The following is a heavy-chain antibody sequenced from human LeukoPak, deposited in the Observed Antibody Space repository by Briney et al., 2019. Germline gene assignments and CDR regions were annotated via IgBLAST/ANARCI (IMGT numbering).Heavy chain of an antibody. CDR3: ARENLAAAADY. V-gene: IGHV3-74*01. D-gene: IGHD6-25*01. CDR2: IRGDGSMT. Sequence: GGSLRLSCAASEFAFSAYWMHWVRQAPGKGLVWVSRIRGDGSMTNYADSVKGRFTISRDNAKNTLYLQMNSLRLEDTAVYYCARENLAAAADYWGQGTVVTVSS. CDR1: EFAFSAYW. J-gene: IGHJ4*02.